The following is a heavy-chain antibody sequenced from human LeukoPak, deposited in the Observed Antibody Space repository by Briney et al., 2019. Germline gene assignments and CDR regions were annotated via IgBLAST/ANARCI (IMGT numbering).Heavy chain of an antibody. J-gene: IGHJ4*02. D-gene: IGHD4-17*01. Sequence: SETLSLTCAVSGGSISSGGYSWSWIRQPPGKGLEWIGYIYHSGSTYYNPSLKSRVTISVDRSKNQFSLKLSSVTAADTAVYYCARGRGRLRSPIDYWGQGTLVTVSS. V-gene: IGHV4-30-2*01. CDR3: ARGRGRLRSPIDY. CDR2: IYHSGST. CDR1: GGSISSGGYS.